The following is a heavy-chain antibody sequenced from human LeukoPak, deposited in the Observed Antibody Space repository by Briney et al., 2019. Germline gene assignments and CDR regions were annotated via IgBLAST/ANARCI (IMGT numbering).Heavy chain of an antibody. V-gene: IGHV3-21*01. Sequence: GGSLRLSCAASGFTFSSYSMNWVRQAPGKGLEWVSSISSSSSYIYYADSVKGRFAISRDNAQNSFYLQMNSLETDDTAVYYCAKDSYSKGDYWGQGTLVTVSS. CDR2: ISSSSSYI. D-gene: IGHD4-11*01. CDR3: AKDSYSKGDY. J-gene: IGHJ4*02. CDR1: GFTFSSYS.